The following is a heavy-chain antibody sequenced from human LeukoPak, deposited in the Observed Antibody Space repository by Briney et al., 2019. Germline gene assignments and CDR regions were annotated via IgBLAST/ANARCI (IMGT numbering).Heavy chain of an antibody. CDR2: INHSGRT. CDR1: GGSFSDYF. D-gene: IGHD2-2*01. CDR3: ARDVVVVPAAIHYGMDV. V-gene: IGHV4-34*01. Sequence: SETLSLTCAVYGGSFSDYFWGWIRQPPGKGLEWIGEINHSGRTYYNPSLKSRVTISVDTSKNQFSLNLSPVTAADTAVYYCARDVVVVPAAIHYGMDVWGQGTTVTVSS. J-gene: IGHJ6*02.